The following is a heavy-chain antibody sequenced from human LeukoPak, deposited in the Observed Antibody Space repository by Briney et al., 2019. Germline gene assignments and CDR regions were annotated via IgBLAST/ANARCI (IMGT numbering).Heavy chain of an antibody. V-gene: IGHV1-18*01. D-gene: IGHD6-13*01. CDR3: ARASAAGDDY. J-gene: IGHJ4*02. Sequence: ASVKVSCKASGYTVTSYGISWVRQAPGQGLEWRGWIRAYNANTNYAQKLQGRVTTTTDTSTSTAYMELRGLRSDDTAVYYCARASAAGDDYWGQGTLVTVSS. CDR2: IRAYNANT. CDR1: GYTVTSYG.